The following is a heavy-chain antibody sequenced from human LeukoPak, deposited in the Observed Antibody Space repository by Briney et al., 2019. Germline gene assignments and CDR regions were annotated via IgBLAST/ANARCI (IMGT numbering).Heavy chain of an antibody. V-gene: IGHV1-69*13. CDR1: GGTFSSYA. D-gene: IGHD2-2*01. CDR2: IIPIFGTA. J-gene: IGHJ6*03. CDR3: ARGMSVGYCSSTSCRTYYYYYMDV. Sequence: SVKVSCKASGGTFSSYAISWVRQAPGQGLEWMGGIIPIFGTANYAQKFQGRVTITADESPSTAYMELSSLRSEDTAVYYCARGMSVGYCSSTSCRTYYYYYMDVWGKGTTVTVSS.